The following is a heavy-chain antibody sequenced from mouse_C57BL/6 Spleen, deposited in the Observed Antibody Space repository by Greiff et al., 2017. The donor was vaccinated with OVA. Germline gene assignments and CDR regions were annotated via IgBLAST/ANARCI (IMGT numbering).Heavy chain of an antibody. CDR3: ARSFYYGSEVYFDY. V-gene: IGHV1-52*01. J-gene: IGHJ2*01. CDR2: IDPSDSET. Sequence: QVQLQQSGAELVRPGSSVKLSCKASGYTFTSYWMHWVKQRPIQGLEWIGNIDPSDSETHYNQKFKDKATLTVDKSSSTAYMQLISLTSEDSAVYYCARSFYYGSEVYFDYWGQGTTLTVSS. CDR1: GYTFTSYW. D-gene: IGHD1-1*01.